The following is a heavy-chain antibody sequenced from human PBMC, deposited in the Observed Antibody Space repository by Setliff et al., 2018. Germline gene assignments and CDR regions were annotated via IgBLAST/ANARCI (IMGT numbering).Heavy chain of an antibody. CDR2: LYRTANT. CDR1: GHSIDSDSY. J-gene: IGHJ4*02. Sequence: PSETLSLTCAVSGHSIDSDSYWGWIRQSPGKGLEWIGSLYRTANTYYNPAVRSRVTISPDTSKNQFSLKLTSVTAADTAVYYCARQSVSGSSPYFDFWGQGTLVTVSS. CDR3: ARQSVSGSSPYFDF. V-gene: IGHV4-38-2*01. D-gene: IGHD3-10*01.